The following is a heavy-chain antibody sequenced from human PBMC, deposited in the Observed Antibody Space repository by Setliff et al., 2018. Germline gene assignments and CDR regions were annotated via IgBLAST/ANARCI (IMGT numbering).Heavy chain of an antibody. D-gene: IGHD4-17*01. V-gene: IGHV1-18*01. CDR1: GYIFTRYR. Sequence: ASVKVSCKASGYIFTRYRITWVRQSPGQGLEWMGWISTRNDDTGYAQKFKGRVTLATDTSTNTAYMELRSLRPDDTAVYYCARRSGDRGMTTGWPDDFDYWGRGTPVTVSS. CDR3: ARRSGDRGMTTGWPDDFDY. J-gene: IGHJ4*01. CDR2: ISTRNDDT.